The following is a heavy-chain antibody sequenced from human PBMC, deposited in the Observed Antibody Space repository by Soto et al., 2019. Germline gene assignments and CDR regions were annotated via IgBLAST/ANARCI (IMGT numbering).Heavy chain of an antibody. J-gene: IGHJ4*02. Sequence: VQVVESGGGLIQPGGSLRLSCEVSGFSVTANYMSWVRQAPGKGLEWVSVIFSGGGTDYVDSVKGRFTISRDISKNTLYIQMHSLRAEDTALYYCHGYGYWGQGTLVTVSS. D-gene: IGHD5-12*01. V-gene: IGHV3-53*01. CDR3: HGYGY. CDR1: GFSVTANY. CDR2: IFSGGGT.